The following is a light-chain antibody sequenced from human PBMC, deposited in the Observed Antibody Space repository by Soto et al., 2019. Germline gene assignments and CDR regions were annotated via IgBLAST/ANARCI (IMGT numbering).Light chain of an antibody. V-gene: IGLV1-47*01. CDR1: NSNIGSKY. J-gene: IGLJ2*01. Sequence: QLVLTQPPSASGTPGQRVSIFCSGSNSNIGSKYVYWYQQLPGPAPKLLMYRNNQRPSGVPDRFSGSKSGTSASLAISGLRSEDEADYYCAAWDNNLGGPAFGGGTKLTVL. CDR3: AAWDNNLGGPA. CDR2: RNN.